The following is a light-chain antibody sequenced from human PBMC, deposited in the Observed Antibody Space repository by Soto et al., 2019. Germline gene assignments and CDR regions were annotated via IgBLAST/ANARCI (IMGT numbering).Light chain of an antibody. CDR2: AAS. Sequence: DIQMTQSPSSLAASVGDRVTITCRASQGSWNGLSWFQQKPGKAPKRLIYAASSLQSGVPSRFSGSGSGTEFALTISSLQPEDFATYYCLRHNDYPITFGQGTRLEIK. CDR3: LRHNDYPIT. J-gene: IGKJ5*01. CDR1: QGSWNG. V-gene: IGKV1-17*01.